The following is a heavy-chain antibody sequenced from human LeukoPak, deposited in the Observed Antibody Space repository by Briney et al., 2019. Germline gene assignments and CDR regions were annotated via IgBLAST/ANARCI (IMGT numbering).Heavy chain of an antibody. CDR3: ARKEYSSGWYGPGDY. D-gene: IGHD6-19*01. CDR2: IWSDGSNK. V-gene: IGHV3-33*01. Sequence: PGGSLRLSCAASGFSFNSYGMHWVRQAPGKGLEWVAIIWSDGSNKFYGDPVKGRFTISRDNSKNTLYLQMNSLRAEDTAVYYCARKEYSSGWYGPGDYWGQGTLVTVSS. J-gene: IGHJ4*02. CDR1: GFSFNSYG.